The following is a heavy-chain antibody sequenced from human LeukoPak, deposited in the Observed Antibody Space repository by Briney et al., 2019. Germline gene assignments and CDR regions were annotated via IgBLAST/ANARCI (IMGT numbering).Heavy chain of an antibody. Sequence: PGGSLRLSCAASGFTFSSYGMSWVRQAPGKGLEWVSAISGSGGSTYYADSVKGRFTISRDNSKKTLYLQMNSLRAEDTAVYYCANLDYGDYEYWGQGTLVTVSS. CDR1: GFTFSSYG. CDR2: ISGSGGST. J-gene: IGHJ4*02. CDR3: ANLDYGDYEY. V-gene: IGHV3-23*01. D-gene: IGHD4-17*01.